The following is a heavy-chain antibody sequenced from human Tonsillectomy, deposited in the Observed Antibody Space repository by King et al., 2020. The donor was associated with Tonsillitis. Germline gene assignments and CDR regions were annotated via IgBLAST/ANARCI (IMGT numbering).Heavy chain of an antibody. CDR1: QFTFSNYA. V-gene: IGHV3-23*04. D-gene: IGHD4-17*01. Sequence: VQLVESGGGLVQPGGSLRLSCAASQFTFSNYAMSWVRQAPGKGLEWVSTISDSGFGTFYTDSVKGRFTISRDNSKNTLYLQMNSLRAEDTAVYYCAKGDYGVWYFDYWGQGTLVTVSS. J-gene: IGHJ4*02. CDR2: ISDSGFGT. CDR3: AKGDYGVWYFDY.